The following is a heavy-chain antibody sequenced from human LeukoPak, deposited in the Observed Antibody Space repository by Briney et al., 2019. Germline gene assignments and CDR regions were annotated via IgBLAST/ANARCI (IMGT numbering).Heavy chain of an antibody. CDR3: ARVHTYTSCPDY. J-gene: IGHJ4*02. Sequence: GGSLRLSCAASGFTFSSYSMSWVRQAPGKGLEWVANIKQDGSEKYYVDSVKGRFTISRDNAKNSLYLQMNSLRAEDTAVYYCARVHTYTSCPDYWGQGTLVTVSS. D-gene: IGHD2-2*01. CDR2: IKQDGSEK. V-gene: IGHV3-7*01. CDR1: GFTFSSYS.